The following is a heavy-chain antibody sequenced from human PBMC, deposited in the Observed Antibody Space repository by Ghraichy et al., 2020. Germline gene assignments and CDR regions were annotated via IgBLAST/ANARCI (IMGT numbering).Heavy chain of an antibody. CDR2: INKDGSWK. D-gene: IGHD4-17*01. CDR1: GFPFRSYW. V-gene: IGHV3-7*01. CDR3: AKDLRSGKD. Sequence: GGSLRPSCAASGFPFRSYWMGWVRQAPGKGLEWVGNINKDGSWKNYADSAKGRFTISRDNAENSVYLQINDLRAEDTALYYCAKDLRSGKDWGQGTLVTVSS. J-gene: IGHJ4*02.